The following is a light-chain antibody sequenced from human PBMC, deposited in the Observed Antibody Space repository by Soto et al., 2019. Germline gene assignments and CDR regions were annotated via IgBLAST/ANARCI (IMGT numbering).Light chain of an antibody. V-gene: IGLV1-47*02. CDR1: SANIGSNY. CDR2: SNN. Sequence: QSVLTQPPSTSGTRGQRVSIACSGSSANIGSNYVSWYQQLPGTAPKLLIYSNNQRPSGVPERFSGSKSGTSASLVIRGLRSEDEAEYYCTAWDDSLSGYVFGTGTKVTVL. J-gene: IGLJ1*01. CDR3: TAWDDSLSGYV.